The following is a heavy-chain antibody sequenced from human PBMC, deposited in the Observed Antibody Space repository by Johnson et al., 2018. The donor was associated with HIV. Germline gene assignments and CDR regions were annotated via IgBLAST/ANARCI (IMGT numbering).Heavy chain of an antibody. CDR2: MSSSGSTI. D-gene: IGHD6-19*01. CDR3: ARGRDSSGWYRNVFDI. CDR1: GFSFSDYY. V-gene: IGHV3-11*01. Sequence: QVQLVESGGGLVKPGGSLRLSCEASGFSFSDYYMSWIRQAPGKGLEWISYMSSSGSTIYHADSLKGRFAISRDNSRNTLDLQMNSLRVEDTALYYCARGRDSSGWYRNVFDIWGQGTMVTVSS. J-gene: IGHJ3*02.